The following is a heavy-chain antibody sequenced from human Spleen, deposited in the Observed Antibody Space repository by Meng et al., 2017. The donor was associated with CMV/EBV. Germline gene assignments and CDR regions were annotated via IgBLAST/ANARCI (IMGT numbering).Heavy chain of an antibody. V-gene: IGHV3-33*06. J-gene: IGHJ5*02. CDR3: AKEAYCGGDCYPRAVGWFDP. D-gene: IGHD2-21*01. CDR2: IWHDGSNK. CDR1: YG. Sequence: YGMSWVRQAPGKGLEWVAVIWHDGSNKYYADSVKGRFTISRDNSKNTLYLQMNSLRAEDTAVYYCAKEAYCGGDCYPRAVGWFDPWGQGTLVTVSS.